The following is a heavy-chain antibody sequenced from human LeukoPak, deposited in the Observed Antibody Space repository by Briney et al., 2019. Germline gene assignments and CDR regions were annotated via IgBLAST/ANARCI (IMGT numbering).Heavy chain of an antibody. Sequence: PGGSLRLSCAASGFTGSSKYMSWVRQAPGKGLEWVSVIYSGGSTYYADSVKGRFTISRDNSKNTLYLQMNSLRAEDTAVYYCAKDPYYDSSGYSDYWGQGTLVTVSS. J-gene: IGHJ4*02. V-gene: IGHV3-53*01. D-gene: IGHD3-22*01. CDR3: AKDPYYDSSGYSDY. CDR1: GFTGSSKY. CDR2: IYSGGST.